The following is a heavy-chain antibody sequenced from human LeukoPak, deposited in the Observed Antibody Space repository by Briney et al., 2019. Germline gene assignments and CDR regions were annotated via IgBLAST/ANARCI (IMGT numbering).Heavy chain of an antibody. CDR3: ARDNLRSYGDYVKVWFDP. D-gene: IGHD4-17*01. J-gene: IGHJ5*02. CDR1: GYSISSGYY. Sequence: KPSETLSLTCTVSGYSISSGYYWGWIRQPPGKGLEWIGSIYHSGSTYYNPSLKSRVTISVDTSKNQFSLKLSSVTAADTAVYYCARDNLRSYGDYVKVWFDPWGQGTLVTVSS. CDR2: IYHSGST. V-gene: IGHV4-38-2*02.